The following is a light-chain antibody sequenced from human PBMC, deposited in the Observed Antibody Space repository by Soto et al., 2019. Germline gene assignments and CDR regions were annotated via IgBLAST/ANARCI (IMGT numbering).Light chain of an antibody. V-gene: IGKV1-5*03. CDR3: QQYKSFSPT. Sequence: DTPVPPSHSTLSASVPHRVTITCPASQSISVWLAWYQQKAGKAPNLMIYKASRLQRGVPSRFSGSGSATEFTLTITGLQPGDSATYYCQQYKSFSPTFGPGTKVDIK. CDR1: QSISVW. J-gene: IGKJ1*01. CDR2: KAS.